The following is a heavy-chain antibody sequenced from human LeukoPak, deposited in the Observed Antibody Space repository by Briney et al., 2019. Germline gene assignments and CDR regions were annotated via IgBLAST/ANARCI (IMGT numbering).Heavy chain of an antibody. V-gene: IGHV4-39*01. CDR3: ARSPRSYYGSRSWIDY. CDR2: IYYSGTT. D-gene: IGHD3-10*01. J-gene: IGHJ4*02. Sequence: PSETLSLTCTVSGGSISTTSYYWGWIRQPPGKGLEWIGSIYYSGTTYYNPSLKSRVTISVDTSKSQFSLKVSSVTATDTAMYYCARSPRSYYGSRSWIDYWGQGTLVTVSS. CDR1: GGSISTTSYY.